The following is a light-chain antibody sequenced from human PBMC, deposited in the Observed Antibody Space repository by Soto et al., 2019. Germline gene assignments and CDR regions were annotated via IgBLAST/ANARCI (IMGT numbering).Light chain of an antibody. V-gene: IGKV3-20*01. J-gene: IGKJ1*01. CDR3: QQYGSSPT. Sequence: LSQPAGTLSLSPGERATLSCRASQSVSSSYLAWYQQKPGQARMLLIYGAYSRATGIPDRFSGSGCGTDFTLTISRLEPEDFAVYYCQQYGSSPTFGQGTKVDIK. CDR2: GAY. CDR1: QSVSSSY.